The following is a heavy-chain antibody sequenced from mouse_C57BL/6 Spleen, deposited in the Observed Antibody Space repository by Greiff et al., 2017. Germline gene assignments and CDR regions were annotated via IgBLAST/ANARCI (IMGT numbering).Heavy chain of an antibody. Sequence: EVMLVESGGGLVQPGGSLKLSCAASGFTFSDYYMYWVRQTPEKRLEWVAYISNGGGSTYYPDTVKGRFTISRDNAKNTLYLQMSRLKSEDTAMYYCAREEKLTWFAYWGQGTLVTVSA. V-gene: IGHV5-12*01. D-gene: IGHD1-3*01. CDR2: ISNGGGST. J-gene: IGHJ3*01. CDR3: AREEKLTWFAY. CDR1: GFTFSDYY.